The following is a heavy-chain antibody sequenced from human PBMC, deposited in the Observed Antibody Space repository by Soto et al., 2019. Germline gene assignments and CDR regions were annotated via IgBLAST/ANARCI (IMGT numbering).Heavy chain of an antibody. CDR1: GDSISSRSYY. V-gene: IGHV4-39*01. Sequence: LQESGPGLVKPSETLSLTCSVFGDSISSRSYYWAWIRRPPGMGLEWIASISYTGNTYYNPSLTWRAAISGYSSKNQFSLKISFLTAADTAVYYCSRFSWYDGNSITNYDMDFWGNGATVTVYS. CDR3: SRFSWYDGNSITNYDMDF. J-gene: IGHJ6*03. D-gene: IGHD6-13*01. CDR2: ISYTGNT.